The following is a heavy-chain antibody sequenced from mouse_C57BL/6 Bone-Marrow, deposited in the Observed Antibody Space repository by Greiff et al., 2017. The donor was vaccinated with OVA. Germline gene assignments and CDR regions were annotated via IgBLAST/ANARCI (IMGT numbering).Heavy chain of an antibody. CDR1: GFTFSSYG. CDR2: ISSGGSYT. V-gene: IGHV5-6*01. Sequence: EVQVVESGGDLVKPGGSLKLSCAASGFTFSSYGMSWVRQTPDKRLEWVATISSGGSYTYYPDSVKGRFTISRDNAKNTLYLQMSSLKSEDTAMYYCARHGYYGSNYWGQGTSVTVSS. CDR3: ARHGYYGSNY. D-gene: IGHD1-1*01. J-gene: IGHJ4*01.